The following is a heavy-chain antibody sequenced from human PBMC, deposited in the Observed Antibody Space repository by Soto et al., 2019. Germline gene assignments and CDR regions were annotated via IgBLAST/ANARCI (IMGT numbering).Heavy chain of an antibody. CDR2: IKQDGSEK. D-gene: IGHD7-27*01. CDR1: GFTFSSYW. V-gene: IGHV3-7*03. CDR3: ARDPGADWGEYFDL. J-gene: IGHJ2*01. Sequence: GGSLRLSCAASGFTFSSYWMSWVRQAPGKGLEWVANIKQDGSEKYYVDSLKGRFTISRDNAKNSLYLQMNSLRAEDTAVYYCARDPGADWGEYFDLWGRGTLVTVSS.